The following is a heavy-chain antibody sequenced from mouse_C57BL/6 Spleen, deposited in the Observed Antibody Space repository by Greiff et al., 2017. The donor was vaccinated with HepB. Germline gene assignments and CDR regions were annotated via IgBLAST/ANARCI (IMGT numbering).Heavy chain of an antibody. CDR2: IDPSDSYT. D-gene: IGHD2-5*01. CDR3: ARTHYSNLYFDV. J-gene: IGHJ1*03. CDR1: GYTFTSYW. V-gene: IGHV1-59*01. Sequence: QVQLQQPGAELVRPGTSVKLSCKASGYTFTSYWMHWVKQRPGQGLKWIGVIDPSDSYTNYNQKFKGKATLTVDTSSSTAYMQLSSLTSEDSAVYYCARTHYSNLYFDVWGTGTTVTVSS.